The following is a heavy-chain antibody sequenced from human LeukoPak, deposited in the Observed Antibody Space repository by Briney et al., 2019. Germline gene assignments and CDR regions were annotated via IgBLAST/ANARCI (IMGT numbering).Heavy chain of an antibody. CDR2: INGDGSST. D-gene: IGHD3-10*01. CDR3: ARGPYYGSGSYGADY. CDR1: GFTFSSHS. J-gene: IGHJ4*02. V-gene: IGHV3-74*01. Sequence: PGGSLSLSCAVSGFTFSSHSMHWVRQAPGKGLVWVSRINGDGSSTIYEDSVKGRFTISRDNAKNTVYLQMTRLRADDTAVYYCARGPYYGSGSYGADYWGQGTLVTVSS.